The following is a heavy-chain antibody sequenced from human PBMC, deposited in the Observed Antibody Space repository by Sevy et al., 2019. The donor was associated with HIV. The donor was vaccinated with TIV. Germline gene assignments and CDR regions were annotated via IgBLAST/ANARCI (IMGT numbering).Heavy chain of an antibody. V-gene: IGHV3-30*18. D-gene: IGHD6-13*01. J-gene: IGHJ6*02. CDR1: GFSFSRYG. CDR3: ANFRGRYEGSSWLYYYYLMDV. CDR2: ISNDGSDK. Sequence: GGSLRLSCAAAGFSFSRYGMHWARQAPGKGLEWVAVISNDGSDKEYADSVKGRFIVSRDNSKDTVYLQMNSLRPDDTAVYYCANFRGRYEGSSWLYYYYLMDVWGQGTTVTVSS.